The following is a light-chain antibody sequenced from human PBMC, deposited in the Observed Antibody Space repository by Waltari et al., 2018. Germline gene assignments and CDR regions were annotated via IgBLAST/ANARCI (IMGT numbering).Light chain of an antibody. CDR1: KLGEKY. V-gene: IGLV3-1*01. CDR3: QAWDSSTAV. CDR2: QDN. J-gene: IGLJ3*02. Sequence: SYELTQPPSVSVSPGQTASITCSGDKLGEKYACWYQQKPGQSPVLFISQDNKRPSGLSGRFSGSNSGNTATLTISGTQAMDEADYYCQAWDSSTAVFGGGTRLTVL.